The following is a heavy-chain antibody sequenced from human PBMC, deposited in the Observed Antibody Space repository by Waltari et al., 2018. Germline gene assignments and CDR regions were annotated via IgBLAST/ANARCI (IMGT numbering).Heavy chain of an antibody. CDR2: IKQDGSEK. CDR1: GFTFRRYW. V-gene: IGHV3-7*01. D-gene: IGHD5-18*01. J-gene: IGHJ4*02. CDR3: ARVGKWLPDY. Sequence: EVQLVESGGGLVQPGGSLRLSCAASGFTFRRYWMCWVRQAPGKGLEWVANIKQDGSEKYYVDSVKGRFTISRDNAKNSLYLQMNSLRAEDTAVYYCARVGKWLPDYWGQGTLVTVSS.